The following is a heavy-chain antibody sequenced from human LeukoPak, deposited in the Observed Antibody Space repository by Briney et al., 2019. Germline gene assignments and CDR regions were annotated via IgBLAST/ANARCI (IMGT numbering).Heavy chain of an antibody. Sequence: SLRLSFAASGFTFDDYAMHSNKQAQGKGLEGVSGISWNSGSLGYADSVKGRFTISRDNAKNSLYLQMNSLRAEDTVLFYRPKAAYGMDVWGQGTTVTVFS. CDR2: ISWNSGSL. CDR3: PKAAYGMDV. CDR1: GFTFDDYA. D-gene: IGHD6-25*01. J-gene: IGHJ6*02. V-gene: IGHV3-9*01.